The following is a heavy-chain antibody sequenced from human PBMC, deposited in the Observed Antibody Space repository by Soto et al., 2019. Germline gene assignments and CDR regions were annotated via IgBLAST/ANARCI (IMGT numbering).Heavy chain of an antibody. V-gene: IGHV3-11*06. D-gene: IGHD1-1*01. CDR3: ARSGDNYTVLDY. Sequence: GGSLRLSCAASGFKVSEYYMSWIRQAPGKGLEWLSYSSNSGTYTRYADSVKGRFSISRDNAKNSLFLQINSLRGEDSATYYCARSGDNYTVLDYWGPGTPVTVSS. CDR2: SSNSGTYT. CDR1: GFKVSEYY. J-gene: IGHJ4*02.